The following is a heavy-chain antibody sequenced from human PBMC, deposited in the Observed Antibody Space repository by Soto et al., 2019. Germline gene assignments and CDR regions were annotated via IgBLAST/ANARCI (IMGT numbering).Heavy chain of an antibody. CDR1: GFTFSLHS. CDR3: ARGVRADYYQYYGMDV. Sequence: GGSLRLSCSASGFTFSLHSMSWVRQAPGKGLEWVSYISTGSTNIHYADSVKGRFTISRDSASSSLYLQMNSLRGDDTAVYYCARGVRADYYQYYGMDVWGQGTTVTVSS. J-gene: IGHJ6*02. D-gene: IGHD3-10*01. CDR2: ISTGSTNI. V-gene: IGHV3-48*01.